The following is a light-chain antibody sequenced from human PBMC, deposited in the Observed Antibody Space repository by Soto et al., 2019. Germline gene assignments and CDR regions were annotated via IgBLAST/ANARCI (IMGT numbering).Light chain of an antibody. Sequence: EVVLTQSPGTLSLSPGESATLSCRASQSVSNNYFAWYQQKPGQAPRLLIFGSSDRATGIPDRFSGSGSGTDFTLTISSLQSEDFAVYYCQQYNNWPPWTFGQGTKVEIK. CDR3: QQYNNWPPWT. CDR1: QSVSNNY. J-gene: IGKJ1*01. CDR2: GSS. V-gene: IGKV3-20*01.